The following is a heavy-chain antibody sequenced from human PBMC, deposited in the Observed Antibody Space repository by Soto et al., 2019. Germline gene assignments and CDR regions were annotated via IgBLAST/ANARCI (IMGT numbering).Heavy chain of an antibody. Sequence: QVQLQQWGAGLLKPSETLSLTCAVYGGSFSGYYWSWIRQPPGKGLEWIGEINHSGSTNYNPSLTSRVTFAVDTSKNQFSLNLSSVPAADTAVYYCARVVLRYFDWFNWFDPWGQGTLVTVSS. D-gene: IGHD3-9*01. V-gene: IGHV4-34*01. CDR2: INHSGST. J-gene: IGHJ5*02. CDR3: ARVVLRYFDWFNWFDP. CDR1: GGSFSGYY.